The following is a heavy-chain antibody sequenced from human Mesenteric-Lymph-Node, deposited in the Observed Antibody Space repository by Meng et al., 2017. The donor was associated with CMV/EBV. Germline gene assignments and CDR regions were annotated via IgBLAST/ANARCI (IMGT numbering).Heavy chain of an antibody. CDR3: ASGRDCGGGRCYSPSFAH. J-gene: IGHJ4*02. D-gene: IGHD2-15*01. Sequence: SETLSLTCTVSGGSVSSGSYYWSWIRQPPGKGLEWIGYIYYSGSTNYNPSLKSRVTISVDTSKNQFSLKLSSVTAADTAVYYCASGRDCGGGRCYSPSFAHWGQGTLVTVSS. V-gene: IGHV4-61*01. CDR1: GGSVSSGSYY. CDR2: IYYSGST.